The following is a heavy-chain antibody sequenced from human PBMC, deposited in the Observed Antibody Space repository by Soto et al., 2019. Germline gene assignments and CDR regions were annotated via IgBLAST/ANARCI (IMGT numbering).Heavy chain of an antibody. J-gene: IGHJ6*02. V-gene: IGHV1-2*04. D-gene: IGHD6-13*01. CDR2: INPNSGGT. CDR1: GYTFTGYY. CDR3: ARGGGVAAAGTYYYYGMDV. Sequence: QVQLVQSGAEVKKPGASVKVSCKASGYTFTGYYMHWVRQAPGQGLEWMGWINPNSGGTNYAQKFQGWVTMTRDTSSSRACVEVRRLRSDDTAVYYCARGGGVAAAGTYYYYGMDVWGQGTTVTVSS.